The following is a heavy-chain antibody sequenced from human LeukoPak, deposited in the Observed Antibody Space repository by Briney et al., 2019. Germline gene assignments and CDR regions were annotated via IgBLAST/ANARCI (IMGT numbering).Heavy chain of an antibody. CDR1: GGSFSGYY. CDR2: INHSGST. Sequence: SETLSLTCAVYGGSFSGYYWSWIRQPPGKGLVWIGEINHSGSTNYNPSLKSRVTISVDTSKNQFSLKLSSVTAADTAVYYCAREWNPDYGEPHWGQGTLVTVSS. CDR3: AREWNPDYGEPH. J-gene: IGHJ4*02. V-gene: IGHV4-34*01. D-gene: IGHD4-17*01.